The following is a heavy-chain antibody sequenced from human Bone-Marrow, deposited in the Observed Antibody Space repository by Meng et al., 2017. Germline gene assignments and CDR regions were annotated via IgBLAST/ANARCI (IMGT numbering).Heavy chain of an antibody. CDR2: MNPNNGDT. D-gene: IGHD3-10*01. CDR1: GYTFSTHE. J-gene: IGHJ5*02. CDR3: ARVAFQISMIRAVSVLDP. Sequence: ASVKVSCKTSGYTFSTHEINWVRQATGQGLEWMGWMNPNNGDTGYAQKFQGRITMTRNTSISTVYMELSSLRSEDTAVYYCARVAFQISMIRAVSVLDPWGQGSQVTVSS. V-gene: IGHV1-8*01.